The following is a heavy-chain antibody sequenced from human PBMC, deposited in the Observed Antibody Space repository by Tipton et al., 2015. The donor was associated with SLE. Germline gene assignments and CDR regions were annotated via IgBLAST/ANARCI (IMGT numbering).Heavy chain of an antibody. CDR2: IKTKTDGGTT. V-gene: IGHV3-15*01. Sequence: LTCAVYGGSFSGYYWSWIRQAPGKGLEWVGRIKTKTDGGTTDYAAPVKGRFTISRDDSKTTLYLQMNSLKTEDTAVYYCTTEFYDFWSAVSPRDYWGQGTLVTVSS. J-gene: IGHJ4*02. D-gene: IGHD3-3*01. CDR1: GGSFSGYY. CDR3: TTEFYDFWSAVSPRDY.